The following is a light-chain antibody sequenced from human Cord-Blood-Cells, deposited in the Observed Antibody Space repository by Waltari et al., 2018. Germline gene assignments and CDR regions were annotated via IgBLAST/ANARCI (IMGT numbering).Light chain of an antibody. CDR1: QSLLHSNGYNY. Sequence: IVMTQSPLSLPVTPGEPASISCRSSQSLLHSNGYNYLDWYLQKPGQSPQLLIYLGSNRASGVHDRFSGSGSGTDFTLKISRVEAEDVGVYYCMQALQTPWTFGQGTKVEIK. J-gene: IGKJ1*01. V-gene: IGKV2-28*01. CDR2: LGS. CDR3: MQALQTPWT.